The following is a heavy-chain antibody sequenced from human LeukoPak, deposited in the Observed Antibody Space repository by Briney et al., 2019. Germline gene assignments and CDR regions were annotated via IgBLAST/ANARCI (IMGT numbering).Heavy chain of an antibody. CDR3: ARGYFDSSGYSNPFDY. Sequence: SQSLSLTCSVSGGTISSSYWGWIRQPPGKVLEWIGYIHYSGTTKYNPSLRTQVTISVATSKNQFSLNLRSVTAADTAVYYCARGYFDSSGYSNPFDYWGQGTMVSVAS. CDR1: GGTISSSY. CDR2: IHYSGTT. D-gene: IGHD3-22*01. J-gene: IGHJ4*02. V-gene: IGHV4-59*01.